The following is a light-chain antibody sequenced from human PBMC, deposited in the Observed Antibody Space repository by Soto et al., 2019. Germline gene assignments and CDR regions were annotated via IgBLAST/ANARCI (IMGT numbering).Light chain of an antibody. Sequence: EIVLTQSPATLSLSPGXTAIXSCXASQSVGXYLAWYQKRPGQAPRLLIYDASNRATGVPARFSGSGSGTDFTLTISSLEPEDFAVYYCQQRSDWPQFTFGPGTKVDIK. CDR3: QQRSDWPQFT. CDR1: QSVGXY. J-gene: IGKJ3*01. V-gene: IGKV3-11*01. CDR2: DAS.